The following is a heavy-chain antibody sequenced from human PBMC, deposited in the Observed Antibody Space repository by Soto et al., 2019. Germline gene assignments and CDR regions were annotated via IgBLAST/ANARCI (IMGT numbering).Heavy chain of an antibody. V-gene: IGHV3-11*05. J-gene: IGHJ4*02. CDR1: GFTFSDYY. CDR3: ARDHHRYSGYDYVDY. Sequence: QVQLVESGGGLVKPGGSLRLSCAASGFTFSDYYMSWIRQAPGKGLERVSYISSSSSYTNYADSVKGRFTISRDNAKNSLYLQMNSLRAEDTAVYYCARDHHRYSGYDYVDYWGQGTLVTVSS. CDR2: ISSSSSYT. D-gene: IGHD5-12*01.